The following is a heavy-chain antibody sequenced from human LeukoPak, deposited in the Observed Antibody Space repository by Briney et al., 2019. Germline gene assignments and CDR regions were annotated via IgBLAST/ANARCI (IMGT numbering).Heavy chain of an antibody. CDR2: IHYTGST. Sequence: PSETLSLTCTVSGGSISSYYWSWIRQSPGKGRECIGYIHYTGSTNYNPSLKSRVTISVETSKNQFSLKLKSVTAADTAVYYCARGGYYGSGNDFRFDPWGQGTLVTVSS. CDR3: ARGGYYGSGNDFRFDP. D-gene: IGHD3-10*01. J-gene: IGHJ5*02. V-gene: IGHV4-59*01. CDR1: GGSISSYY.